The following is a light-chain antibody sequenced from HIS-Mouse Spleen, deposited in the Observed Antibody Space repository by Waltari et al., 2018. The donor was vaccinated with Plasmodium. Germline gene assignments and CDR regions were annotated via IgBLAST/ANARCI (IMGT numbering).Light chain of an antibody. Sequence: EIVLTKSPGTLSLSPAERATLPCRASQSVSSSYLAWYQQKPGQAPRLLIYGASSRATGIPDRFSGSGSGTDFTLTISRLEPEDFAVYYCQQYNNWPTFGQGTRLEIK. J-gene: IGKJ5*01. CDR2: GAS. V-gene: IGKV3-20*01. CDR1: QSVSSSY. CDR3: QQYNNWPT.